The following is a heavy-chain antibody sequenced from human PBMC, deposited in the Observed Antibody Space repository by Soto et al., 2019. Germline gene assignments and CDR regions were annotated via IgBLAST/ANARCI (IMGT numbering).Heavy chain of an antibody. D-gene: IGHD3-10*01. V-gene: IGHV5-51*01. CDR3: ARDKDPGRLLGGMDV. CDR1: GYSFVAYW. CDR2: IYPGDSDV. Sequence: EVQLVQSGAEVKKPGESLKISCQASGYSFVAYWIGWVRQVPGDGLEWVGIIYPGDSDVRYNPSFQGHVSISADKSISTAYLQWRSLKASDTAIYYCARDKDPGRLLGGMDVWGQGTTVTVSS. J-gene: IGHJ6*02.